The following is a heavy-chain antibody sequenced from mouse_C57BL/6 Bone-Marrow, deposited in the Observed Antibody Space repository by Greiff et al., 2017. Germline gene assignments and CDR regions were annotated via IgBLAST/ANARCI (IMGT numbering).Heavy chain of an antibody. V-gene: IGHV2-2*01. CDR1: GFSLTSYG. D-gene: IGHD3-2*02. CDR3: ARGDSSGSWFAY. CDR2: IWSGGST. J-gene: IGHJ3*01. Sequence: VQLKQSGPGLVQPSQSLSITCKVSGFSLTSYGVHWVRQSPGKGLEWLGVIWSGGSTDYNAAFISRLSISKDNSKSQVFFKMNSLQAEDTAIYYCARGDSSGSWFAYWGQGTLVTVSA.